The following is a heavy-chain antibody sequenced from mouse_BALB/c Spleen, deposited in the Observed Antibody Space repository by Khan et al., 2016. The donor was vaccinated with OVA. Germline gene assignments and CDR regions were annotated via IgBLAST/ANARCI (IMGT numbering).Heavy chain of an antibody. D-gene: IGHD2-12*01. Sequence: QIQLVQSGPELKKPGETVRISCKASGYTFTTAGIQWVQKMPGKGLKWIGWINTHSGVPKYAEDFKGRFAFSLEISVNTAYLQITNLKNEDTATXFCARGGAADYRNDGGAKEYWGQGTSFTGSS. CDR3: ARGGAADYRNDGGAKEY. V-gene: IGHV9-4*02. J-gene: IGHJ4*01. CDR1: GYTFTTAG. CDR2: INTHSGVP.